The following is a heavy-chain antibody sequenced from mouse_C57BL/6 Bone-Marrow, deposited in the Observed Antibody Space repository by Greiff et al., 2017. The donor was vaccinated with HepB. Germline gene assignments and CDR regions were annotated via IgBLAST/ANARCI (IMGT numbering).Heavy chain of an antibody. J-gene: IGHJ2*01. V-gene: IGHV6-6*01. D-gene: IGHD1-1*01. CDR2: IRNKANNHAT. CDR1: GFTFSDAW. Sequence: EVKLMESGGGLVQPGGSMKLSCAASGFTFSDAWMDWVRQSPEKGLEWVADIRNKANNHATYYAESVKGRFTISRDDSKSSVYLQMNSLRAEDSGIYYCTRPWYGSSHPYDFDYWGQGTTLTVSS. CDR3: TRPWYGSSHPYDFDY.